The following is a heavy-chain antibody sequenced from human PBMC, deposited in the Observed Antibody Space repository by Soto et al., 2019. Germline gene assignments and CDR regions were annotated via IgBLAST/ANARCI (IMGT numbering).Heavy chain of an antibody. CDR1: GASISSGGYY. CDR3: ARDYRAPSSGWYGDFDY. V-gene: IGHV4-31*03. Sequence: QVQLQESGPGLVKPSQTLSLTCTVSGASISSGGYYWSWIRQHPGKGLEWIGYIYYSGSTYYNPSLKSRVTTSVDTSKNQCSLKLSSVTAADTAVYYCARDYRAPSSGWYGDFDYWGQGTLVTVSS. J-gene: IGHJ4*02. CDR2: IYYSGST. D-gene: IGHD6-19*01.